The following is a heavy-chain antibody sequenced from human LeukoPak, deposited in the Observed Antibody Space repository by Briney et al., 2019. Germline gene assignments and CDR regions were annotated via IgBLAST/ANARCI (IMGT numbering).Heavy chain of an antibody. Sequence: GRPLRLSCAASGFTFSSYAMHWARQAPGKGLEWVAVISYDGSNKYYADSVKGRFTISRDNSKNTLYLQMNSLRAEDTAVYYCASDYYDSSGYSEPYDYWGQGTLVTVSS. D-gene: IGHD3-22*01. V-gene: IGHV3-30-3*01. J-gene: IGHJ4*02. CDR3: ASDYYDSSGYSEPYDY. CDR1: GFTFSSYA. CDR2: ISYDGSNK.